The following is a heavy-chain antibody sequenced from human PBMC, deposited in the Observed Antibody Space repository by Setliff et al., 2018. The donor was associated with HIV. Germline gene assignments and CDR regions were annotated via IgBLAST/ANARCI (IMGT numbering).Heavy chain of an antibody. CDR2: IDTDNGYR. D-gene: IGHD2-2*01. Sequence: ASVKVSCKASGYTFSEYAIHWVRQAPGQRLEWMGRIDTDNGYRRYSPKLQGRVTITKDTSANTAYMELRGLRSEDTAVYYCARWCAAAGCYPAIYHFDSRGQGTLVTVPQ. CDR3: ARWCAAAGCYPAIYHFDS. J-gene: IGHJ4*02. CDR1: GYTFSEYA. V-gene: IGHV1-3*04.